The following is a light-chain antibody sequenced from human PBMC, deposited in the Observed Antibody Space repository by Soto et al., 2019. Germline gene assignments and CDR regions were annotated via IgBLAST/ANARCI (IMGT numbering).Light chain of an antibody. CDR1: QGISDD. V-gene: IGKV1-6*01. CDR2: AAS. J-gene: IGKJ4*01. Sequence: AIQMTQSPSSLSASVGDSVTITCRASQGISDDLGWYQQKPGKAPKLLIYAASYLQSGVPSRFSGSGSGTDFTLTISSLQPDDFATYYCQQDYRYPLTFGGGTKVEIK. CDR3: QQDYRYPLT.